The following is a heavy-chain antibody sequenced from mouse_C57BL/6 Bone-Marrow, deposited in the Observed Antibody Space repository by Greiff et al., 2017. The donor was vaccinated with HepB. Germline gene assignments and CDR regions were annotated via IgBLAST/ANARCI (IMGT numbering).Heavy chain of an antibody. CDR3: AKQIITTVVWYFDV. CDR2: IWGDGST. D-gene: IGHD1-1*01. Sequence: VKLVESGPGLVAPSQSLSITCTVSGFSFTSYGVSWVRQPPGKGLEWLGVIWGDGSTNYHSALISRLSISKDNSKSQVFLKLNSLQTDDTATYYCAKQIITTVVWYFDVWGTGTTVTVSS. V-gene: IGHV2-3*01. CDR1: GFSFTSYG. J-gene: IGHJ1*03.